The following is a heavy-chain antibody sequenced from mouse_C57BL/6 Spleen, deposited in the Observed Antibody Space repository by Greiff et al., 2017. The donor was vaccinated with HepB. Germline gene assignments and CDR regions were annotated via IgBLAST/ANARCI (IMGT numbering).Heavy chain of an antibody. V-gene: IGHV5-4*01. D-gene: IGHD2-2*01. CDR2: ISDGGSYT. J-gene: IGHJ4*01. CDR1: GFTFSSYA. Sequence: EVHLVESGGGLVKPGGSLKLSCAASGFTFSSYAMSWVRQTPEKRLEWVATISDGGSYTYYPDNVKGRFTISRDNAKNNLYLQMSHLKSEDTAMYYWARDGYDRYYYAMDDWGKGTSVTVSS. CDR3: ARDGYDRYYYAMDD.